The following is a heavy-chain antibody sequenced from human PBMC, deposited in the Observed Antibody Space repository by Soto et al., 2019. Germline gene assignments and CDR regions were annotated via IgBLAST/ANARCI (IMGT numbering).Heavy chain of an antibody. J-gene: IGHJ2*01. Sequence: EVQLVESGGGLVKPGGSLRLSCAASGFTFSSYSMNWVRQAPGKGLEWVSSISSSSSYIYYADSVKGRFTISRDNAKNSLYLQMNSLRAEDTAVYYCARDRRHDFWCGPYWYFDLWGRGTLVTVSS. CDR1: GFTFSSYS. CDR2: ISSSSSYI. V-gene: IGHV3-21*01. CDR3: ARDRRHDFWCGPYWYFDL. D-gene: IGHD3-3*01.